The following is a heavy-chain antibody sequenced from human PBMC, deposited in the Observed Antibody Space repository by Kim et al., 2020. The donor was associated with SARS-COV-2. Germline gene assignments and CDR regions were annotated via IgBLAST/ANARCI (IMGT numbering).Heavy chain of an antibody. V-gene: IGHV6-1*01. CDR3: ARDKDFRCLDY. Sequence: AYSRSVEIRITINADTSKNQFSLQLNSVTPEDTAVYYCARDKDFRCLDYWGQGTLVTVSS. J-gene: IGHJ4*02. D-gene: IGHD3-3*01.